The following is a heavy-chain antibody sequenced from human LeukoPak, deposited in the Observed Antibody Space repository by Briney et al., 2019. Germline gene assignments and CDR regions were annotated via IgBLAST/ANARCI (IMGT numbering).Heavy chain of an antibody. CDR2: MNPNSGNT. CDR1: GGTFSSYA. Sequence: VASVKVSCKASGGTFSSYAINWVRQATGQGLEWMGWMNPNSGNTGYAQKFQGRVTMTRNTSISTAYMELSSLRSEDTAVYYCARATKLGAFDIWGQGTMVTVSS. J-gene: IGHJ3*02. D-gene: IGHD5-12*01. V-gene: IGHV1-8*02. CDR3: ARATKLGAFDI.